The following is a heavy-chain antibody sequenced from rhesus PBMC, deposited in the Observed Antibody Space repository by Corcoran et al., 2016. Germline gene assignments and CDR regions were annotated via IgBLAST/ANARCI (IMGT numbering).Heavy chain of an antibody. Sequence: QVQLQESGPGLVKPSETLSLTCAVSGGSISSSYYYWSWIRQARGKGLEWIGYISYSGSTSYNPALKSRVTISRDTSKNQVSLKLSSVTAADTAVYYCAREGKGAAAGVFDYWGQGVLVTVSA. D-gene: IGHD6-25*01. V-gene: IGHV4-122*02. CDR2: ISYSGST. CDR3: AREGKGAAAGVFDY. J-gene: IGHJ4*01. CDR1: GGSISSSYYY.